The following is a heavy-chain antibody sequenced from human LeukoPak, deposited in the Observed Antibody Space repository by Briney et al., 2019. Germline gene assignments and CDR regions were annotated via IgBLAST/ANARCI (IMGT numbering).Heavy chain of an antibody. CDR2: IYYSGST. J-gene: IGHJ5*02. CDR1: GGSISSGDYY. Sequence: SETLSLTCTVSGGSISSGDYYWSRIRQPPGKGLEWIGYIYYSGSTYYNPSLKSRVTISVDTSKNQFSLKLSSVTAADTAVYYCARDGGYDFWSGYYTKVYWFDPWGQGTLVTVSS. CDR3: ARDGGYDFWSGYYTKVYWFDP. V-gene: IGHV4-30-4*01. D-gene: IGHD3-3*01.